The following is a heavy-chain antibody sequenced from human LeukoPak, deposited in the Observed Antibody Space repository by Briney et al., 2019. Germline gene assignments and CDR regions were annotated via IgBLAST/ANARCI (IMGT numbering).Heavy chain of an antibody. J-gene: IGHJ4*02. D-gene: IGHD5-12*01. CDR3: ARRVTGWGDSGYDLRTDY. CDR2: INPSGGST. V-gene: IGHV1-46*01. CDR1: GYTFTSYY. Sequence: ASVKVSCKASGYTFTSYYMHWVRQAPGRGLEWMGIINPSGGSTSYAQKFQGRVTMTRDTSTSTVYMELSSLRSEDTAVYYCARRVTGWGDSGYDLRTDYWGQGTLVTVSS.